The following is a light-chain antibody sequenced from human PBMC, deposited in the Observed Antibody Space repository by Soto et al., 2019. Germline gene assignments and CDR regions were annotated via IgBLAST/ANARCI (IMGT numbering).Light chain of an antibody. V-gene: IGKV3-15*01. Sequence: EIVMTQSPATLSVYRGERATLSCRASQSVNINLAWYQQKPGQAPRLLIYGASTRATGIPASFSGSGSGTDFTLTISNLQSEDFAVYYCQQYHNWPRTFGQGTKVDIK. CDR2: GAS. J-gene: IGKJ1*01. CDR3: QQYHNWPRT. CDR1: QSVNIN.